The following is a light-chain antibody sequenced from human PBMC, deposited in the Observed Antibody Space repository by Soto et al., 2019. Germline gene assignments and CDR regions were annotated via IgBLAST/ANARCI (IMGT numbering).Light chain of an antibody. J-gene: IGKJ1*01. CDR3: QKYNSAPST. CDR1: QGISNY. CDR2: AAS. V-gene: IGKV1-27*01. Sequence: DIQMTQSPSSLSASVGDRVTMTCRASQGISNYLAWCQQKPGKVPKLLIYAASTLQSGVPSRFSGSGSGTDFTLTISSLQPEDVATYYCQKYNSAPSTFGQGTKVDIK.